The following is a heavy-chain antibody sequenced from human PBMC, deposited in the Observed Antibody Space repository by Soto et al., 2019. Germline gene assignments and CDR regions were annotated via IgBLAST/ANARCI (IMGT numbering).Heavy chain of an antibody. CDR2: IYSGGST. D-gene: IGHD1-20*01. Sequence: GGSLRLSCTASGFTVSSNYMSWVRQAPGKGLEWVSVIYSGGSTYYADSVKGRFTISRDNSKNTLYLQMNSLRAEDTAVYYGAGTAEGITGTTGTRPYYCYGMDVWGQGTKVTVYS. V-gene: IGHV3-53*01. J-gene: IGHJ6*02. CDR1: GFTVSSNY. CDR3: AGTAEGITGTTGTRPYYCYGMDV.